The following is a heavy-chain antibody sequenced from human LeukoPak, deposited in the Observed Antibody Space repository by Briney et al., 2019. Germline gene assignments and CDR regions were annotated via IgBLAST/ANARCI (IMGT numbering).Heavy chain of an antibody. CDR3: AKVNDFWSGYYYYGMDV. CDR2: ISGSGGST. D-gene: IGHD3-3*01. V-gene: IGHV3-23*01. J-gene: IGHJ6*02. Sequence: GGSLRLSCAASGFTFSSYAMSWVRQAPGKGLEWVSGISGSGGSTYYADSVKGRFTISRDNSKNTLSLQMNSLRAEDTAVYYCAKVNDFWSGYYYYGMDVWGQGTTVTVSS. CDR1: GFTFSSYA.